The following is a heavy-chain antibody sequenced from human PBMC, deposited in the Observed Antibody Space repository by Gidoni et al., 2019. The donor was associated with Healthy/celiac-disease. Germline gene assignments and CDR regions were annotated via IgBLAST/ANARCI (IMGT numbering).Heavy chain of an antibody. J-gene: IGHJ5*02. CDR2: ISSSSSTI. D-gene: IGHD6-19*01. CDR1: GFTFSSYS. Sequence: EVQLVESGGGLVQPGGSLRLSCAASGFTFSSYSMNWVRQAPGKGLEWVSYISSSSSTIYYADSVKGRFTISRDNAKNSLYLQMNSLRDEDTAVYYCARVRGAVAGNWFDPWGQGTLVTVSS. CDR3: ARVRGAVAGNWFDP. V-gene: IGHV3-48*02.